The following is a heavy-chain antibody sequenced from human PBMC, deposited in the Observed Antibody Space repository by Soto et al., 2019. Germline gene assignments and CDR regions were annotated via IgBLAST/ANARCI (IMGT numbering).Heavy chain of an antibody. Sequence: SETLSLTCTVSGGSISSSSYYWGWIRQPPGKGLEWIGSIYYSGSTYYNPSLKSRVTISVDTSKNQFSLKLSSVTAADTAVYYCARQYSSSWYTRNTYYFDYWGQGTLVTVSS. D-gene: IGHD6-13*01. J-gene: IGHJ4*02. CDR1: GGSISSSSYY. CDR2: IYYSGST. V-gene: IGHV4-39*01. CDR3: ARQYSSSWYTRNTYYFDY.